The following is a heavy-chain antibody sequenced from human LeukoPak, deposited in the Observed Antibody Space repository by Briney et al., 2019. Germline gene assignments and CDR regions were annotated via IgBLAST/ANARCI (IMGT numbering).Heavy chain of an antibody. V-gene: IGHV1-69*04. Sequence: GASVKVSCKASGGTFSSYAISWVRQAPGQGLEWMGRIIPILGIANYAQKFQGRVTITADKSTSTAYMELSSLRSEDTAVYYCARDVGSDYGDIDYYYGMDVWGQGTTVTVSS. D-gene: IGHD4-17*01. CDR2: IIPILGIA. CDR1: GGTFSSYA. CDR3: ARDVGSDYGDIDYYYGMDV. J-gene: IGHJ6*02.